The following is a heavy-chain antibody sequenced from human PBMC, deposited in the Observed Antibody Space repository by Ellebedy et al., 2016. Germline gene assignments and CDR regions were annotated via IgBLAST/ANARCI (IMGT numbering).Heavy chain of an antibody. V-gene: IGHV3-33*01. CDR2: IWYDGSNK. J-gene: IGHJ3*02. Sequence: GGSLRLSXAASGFTFSSYGMHWVRQAPGKGLEWVAVIWYDGSNKYYADSVKGRFTISRDNSKNTLYLQMNSLRAEDTAVYYCARDTGWACGGDCYDDAFDIWGQGTMVTVSS. D-gene: IGHD2-21*02. CDR1: GFTFSSYG. CDR3: ARDTGWACGGDCYDDAFDI.